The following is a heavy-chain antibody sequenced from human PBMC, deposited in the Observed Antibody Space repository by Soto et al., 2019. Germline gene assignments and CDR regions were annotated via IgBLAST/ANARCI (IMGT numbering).Heavy chain of an antibody. V-gene: IGHV3-48*02. CDR3: ARDRDGDEDFDS. CDR2: ISGTSPTT. Sequence: GGSLRLSCAASGFTFSTYDMYWVRQAPGKGLEWISFISGTSPTTSYADSVRGRFTISRDDARNSLYLQMNSLRDDDTAVYYCARDRDGDEDFDSWGQGTLVTVSS. CDR1: GFTFSTYD. D-gene: IGHD2-15*01. J-gene: IGHJ4*02.